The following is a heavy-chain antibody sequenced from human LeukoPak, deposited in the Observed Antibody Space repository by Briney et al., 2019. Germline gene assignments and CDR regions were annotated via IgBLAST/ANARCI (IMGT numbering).Heavy chain of an antibody. CDR3: ARDGDSSGYYQRSYFDY. D-gene: IGHD3-22*01. V-gene: IGHV1-69*17. CDR1: GGTFSSYA. CDR2: IIPIFGIA. Sequence: RWASVKVSCKASGGTFSSYAISWVRQAPGQGLEWMGGIIPIFGIANYAQKFQGRVTITADKSTSTAYMELSSLRSEDTAVYYCARDGDSSGYYQRSYFDYWGQGTLVTVSS. J-gene: IGHJ4*02.